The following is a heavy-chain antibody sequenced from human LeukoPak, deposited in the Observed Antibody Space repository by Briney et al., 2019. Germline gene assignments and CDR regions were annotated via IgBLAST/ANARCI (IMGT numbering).Heavy chain of an antibody. D-gene: IGHD7-27*01. CDR3: ARQGTGDPPGSDY. Sequence: SETLSLTCTVSGGSISSGGYSWSWIRQHPGKGLEWIGYIYYSGSTNYNPSLKSRVTISVDTSKNQFSLKLSSVTAADTAVYYCARQGTGDPPGSDYWGQGTLVTVSS. CDR1: GGSISSGGYS. J-gene: IGHJ4*02. V-gene: IGHV4-31*03. CDR2: IYYSGST.